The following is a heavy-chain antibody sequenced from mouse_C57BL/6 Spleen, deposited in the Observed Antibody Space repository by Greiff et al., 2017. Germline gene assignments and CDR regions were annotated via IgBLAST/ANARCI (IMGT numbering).Heavy chain of an antibody. D-gene: IGHD1-1*02. CDR3: AREVYYGGCYFDY. CDR2: IYPGSGNT. CDR1: GYTFTSYW. J-gene: IGHJ2*01. Sequence: VQLQQPGAELVKPGASVKMSCKASGYTFTSYWIKWVKQRPGQGLEWIGEIYPGSGNTNYNEKFKSKATLTVDTSSSTAYMQLSSLTSEDSAVYYCAREVYYGGCYFDYWGQGTTLTVSS. V-gene: IGHV1-55*01.